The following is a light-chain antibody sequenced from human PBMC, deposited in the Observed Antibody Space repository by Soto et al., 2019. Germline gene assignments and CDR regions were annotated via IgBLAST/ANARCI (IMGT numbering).Light chain of an antibody. Sequence: TQSPSSFSASTGDRVTITCRASQGISSYLAWYQQKPGQAPRLLIYDAYNRATGIPPRFSGSGSGTDFTLTISSLEPEDSAVYYCQQRHMWPITFGQGTRLEIK. J-gene: IGKJ5*01. CDR1: QGISSY. V-gene: IGKV3-11*01. CDR2: DAY. CDR3: QQRHMWPIT.